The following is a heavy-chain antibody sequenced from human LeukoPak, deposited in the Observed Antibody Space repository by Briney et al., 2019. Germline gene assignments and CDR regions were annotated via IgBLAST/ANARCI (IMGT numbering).Heavy chain of an antibody. CDR2: IDWDDDK. J-gene: IGHJ3*02. CDR1: GSSLTTTGIC. Sequence: SGPALAKPTQTLTLTCTFSGSSLTTTGICVSWIRQPPGKALEWLARIDWDDDKYYSTSLKTRLTISKDTSKNQVVLTMTNLDPVDTATYYCARIPDGETRPSTFDIWGQGTMVTVSS. CDR3: ARIPDGETRPSTFDI. D-gene: IGHD4-17*01. V-gene: IGHV2-70*11.